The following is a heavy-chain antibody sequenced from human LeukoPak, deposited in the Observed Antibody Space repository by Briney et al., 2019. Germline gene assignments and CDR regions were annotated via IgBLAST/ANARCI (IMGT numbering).Heavy chain of an antibody. CDR2: VYTSGST. D-gene: IGHD3-3*01. CDR1: GGSISSYY. CDR3: ARKEGTIFGVLSAFDI. J-gene: IGHJ3*02. Sequence: SETLSLTCTVSGGSISSYYWSWIRQPPGKGLEWIGYVYTSGSTNYNPSLKSRVTISVDTSKNQFSLKLSSVTAADTAVYYCARKEGTIFGVLSAFDIWGQGTMVTVSS. V-gene: IGHV4-4*09.